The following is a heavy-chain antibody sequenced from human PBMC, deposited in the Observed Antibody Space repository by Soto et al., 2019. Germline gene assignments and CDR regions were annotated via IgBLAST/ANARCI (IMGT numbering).Heavy chain of an antibody. CDR2: IYYIGST. J-gene: IGHJ3*01. Sequence: QVQLQESGPGLVKPSQTLSLTCTVSGGSISSGGYYWSWIRQHPGKGLEWIGYIYYIGSTYYNPSLKSRVTISVDTSKNQFSLKLSSVTVADTAVYYCARYFMVRGVMSAFDLWGQGTMVTVSS. CDR3: ARYFMVRGVMSAFDL. D-gene: IGHD3-10*01. V-gene: IGHV4-31*03. CDR1: GGSISSGGYY.